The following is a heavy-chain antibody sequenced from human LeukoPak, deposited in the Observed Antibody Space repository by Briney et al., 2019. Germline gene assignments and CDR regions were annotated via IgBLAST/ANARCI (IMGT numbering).Heavy chain of an antibody. V-gene: IGHV4-59*08. J-gene: IGHJ4*02. Sequence: SETLSLTCTVSGGSISTYYWTWIRQPPGKGLEWIGYIYYSGSTNYNPSLKSRVTLSVDTSKNQFSLKLSSVTAADTAVYYCARGSGYPLDYFDYWGQGTLVTVPS. D-gene: IGHD3-22*01. CDR1: GGSISTYY. CDR2: IYYSGST. CDR3: ARGSGYPLDYFDY.